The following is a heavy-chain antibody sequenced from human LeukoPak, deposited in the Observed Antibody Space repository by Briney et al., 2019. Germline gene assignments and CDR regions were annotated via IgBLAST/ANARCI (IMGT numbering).Heavy chain of an antibody. D-gene: IGHD1-26*01. CDR3: ARDKPRGSYYGSIFDS. Sequence: GGSLRLSCEASGFTFSSYWMSWVRQAPGKGLEWVANIRDDGGEIYYVDSVKGRFTISRDNAKSALFLQMNSLRAEDAAVYYCARDKPRGSYYGSIFDSWGQGTLVTVSS. V-gene: IGHV3-7*01. CDR2: IRDDGGEI. CDR1: GFTFSSYW. J-gene: IGHJ4*02.